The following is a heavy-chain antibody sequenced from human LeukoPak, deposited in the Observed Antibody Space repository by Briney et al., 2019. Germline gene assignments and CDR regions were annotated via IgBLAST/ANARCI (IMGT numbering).Heavy chain of an antibody. D-gene: IGHD4-17*01. V-gene: IGHV4-39*01. CDR1: GGSISSSYYY. J-gene: IGHJ4*02. CDR2: IYYSGST. Sequence: PSETLSLTCTVSGGSISSSYYYWGWIRQPPGKGLEWIGSIYYSGSTYYNPSLKSRVTISVDTSKNQFSLKLSSVTAADTAVYYCASDTGDYGDYWGQGTLVTVSS. CDR3: ASDTGDYGDY.